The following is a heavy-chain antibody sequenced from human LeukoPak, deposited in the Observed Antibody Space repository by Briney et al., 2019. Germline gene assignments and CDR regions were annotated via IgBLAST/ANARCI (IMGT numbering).Heavy chain of an antibody. CDR2: IYYSGST. CDR3: ARDRAYCSSTSCYIMGVGAFDI. J-gene: IGHJ3*02. CDR1: GGSISSHY. D-gene: IGHD2-2*02. Sequence: SETLSLTCTVSGGSISSHYWSWIRQPPGKGLEWIGYIYYSGSTNYNPSLKSRVTLSVDTSKNQFSLKLSSVTAADTAVYYCARDRAYCSSTSCYIMGVGAFDIWGQGTMVTVSS. V-gene: IGHV4-59*11.